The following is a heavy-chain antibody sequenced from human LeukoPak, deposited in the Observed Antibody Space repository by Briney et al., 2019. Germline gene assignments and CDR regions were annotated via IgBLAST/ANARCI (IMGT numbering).Heavy chain of an antibody. CDR2: INPNSGGT. CDR3: ARVVVVSGYYYYYYMDV. Sequence: ASVKVSCKASGYTFTGYYMHWVRQAPGQGLEWMGWINPNSGGTNYAQKFQGRVTMTRDTSISTAYMELSRLRSDDTAVYYCARVVVVSGYYYYYYMDVWGKGTTVTVSS. D-gene: IGHD2-2*01. V-gene: IGHV1-2*02. CDR1: GYTFTGYY. J-gene: IGHJ6*03.